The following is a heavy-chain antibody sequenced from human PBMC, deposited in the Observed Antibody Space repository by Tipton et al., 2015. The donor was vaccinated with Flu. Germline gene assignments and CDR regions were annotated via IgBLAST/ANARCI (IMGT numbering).Heavy chain of an antibody. D-gene: IGHD4-11*01. Sequence: TLSLTCTVSGGSISSYYWSWIRQPPGKGLEWIGYIYYSGSTNYNPSLKSRVTISVDTSKNQFSLKLSSVTAADTAVYYCARRGPAVTTKYYYYYYMDVWGKGTTVTVSS. CDR1: GGSISSYY. V-gene: IGHV4-59*08. CDR2: IYYSGST. CDR3: ARRGPAVTTKYYYYYYMDV. J-gene: IGHJ6*03.